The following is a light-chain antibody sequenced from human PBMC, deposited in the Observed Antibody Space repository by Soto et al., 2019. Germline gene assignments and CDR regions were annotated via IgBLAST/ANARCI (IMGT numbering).Light chain of an antibody. V-gene: IGKV3-11*01. Sequence: EIALTQSPATLSLSPGERATLSCRASQRVSSALAWYQQKPGQAPRLLIYDASNRATGIPARFSGSGSGTDFTLTISSLEPEDFAVYYCQQRSSWPLFGGGTKVEIK. J-gene: IGKJ4*01. CDR2: DAS. CDR3: QQRSSWPL. CDR1: QRVSSA.